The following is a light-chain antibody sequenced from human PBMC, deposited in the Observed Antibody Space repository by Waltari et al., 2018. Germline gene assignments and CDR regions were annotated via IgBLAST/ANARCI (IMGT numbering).Light chain of an antibody. V-gene: IGLV1-40*01. CDR3: QSYDSSLSGAV. CDR2: DNN. J-gene: IGLJ2*01. Sequence: QSALTQPPSVSVTPRRRVTVDCTDCISHIRAGHGDYWYPPLPGAAPRLRRYDNNNRPSGVPHRLSVSKSGTSASLAITGLQAEDEADYYCQSYDSSLSGAVFGGGTKLTVL. CDR1: ISHIRAGHG.